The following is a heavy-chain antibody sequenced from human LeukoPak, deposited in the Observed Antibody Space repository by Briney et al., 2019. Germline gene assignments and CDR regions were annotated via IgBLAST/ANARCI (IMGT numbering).Heavy chain of an antibody. CDR2: IGASGAGT. D-gene: IGHD2-21*02. J-gene: IGHJ4*02. CDR3: AKDEGSSVTGGYYFDS. Sequence: GGSLRLSCAASGFTFSNHAMSWVRQAPGKGLEWISAIGASGAGTYYADSVKGRFTISKDKSKNTLFLQMDTLRAEDTAIYYCAKDEGSSVTGGYYFDSWGQGTLVTVSS. V-gene: IGHV3-23*01. CDR1: GFTFSNHA.